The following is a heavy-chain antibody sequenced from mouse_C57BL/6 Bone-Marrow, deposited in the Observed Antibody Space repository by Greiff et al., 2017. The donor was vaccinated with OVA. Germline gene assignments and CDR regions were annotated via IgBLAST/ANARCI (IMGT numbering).Heavy chain of an antibody. V-gene: IGHV14-4*01. CDR3: TTEAYDYDECAY. D-gene: IGHD2-4*01. CDR2: IDPENGDT. Sequence: EVKLQESGAELVRPGASVKLSCTASGFNIKDDYMHWVKQRPEQGLEWIGWIDPENGDTEYASKFQGKATITADTSSNTAYLQLSSLTSEDTAVYYCTTEAYDYDECAYWGQGTLVTVSA. J-gene: IGHJ3*01. CDR1: GFNIKDDY.